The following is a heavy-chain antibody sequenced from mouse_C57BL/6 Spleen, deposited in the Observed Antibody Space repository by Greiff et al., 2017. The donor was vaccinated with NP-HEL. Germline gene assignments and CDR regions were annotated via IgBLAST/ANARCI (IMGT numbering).Heavy chain of an antibody. CDR3: ARNSGAYYSNSYYAMDY. V-gene: IGHV2-2*01. CDR1: GFSLTSYG. CDR2: IWSGGST. D-gene: IGHD2-5*01. Sequence: VKLQESGPGLVQPSQSLSITCTVSGFSLTSYGVHWVRQSPGKGLEWLGVIWSGGSTDYNAAFISRLSISKDNSKSQVFFKMNSLQADDTAIYYCARNSGAYYSNSYYAMDYWGQGTSVTVSS. J-gene: IGHJ4*01.